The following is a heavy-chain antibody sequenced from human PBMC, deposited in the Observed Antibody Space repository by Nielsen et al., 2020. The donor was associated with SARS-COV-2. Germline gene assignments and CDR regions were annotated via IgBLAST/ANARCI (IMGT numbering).Heavy chain of an antibody. V-gene: IGHV1-3*01. J-gene: IGHJ6*03. CDR2: INAGNGNT. CDR3: AREIRGYYYYYYMDV. Sequence: ASVKVSCKASGYMFTTYTIHWVRQAPGQRLEWMGWINAGNGNTKYSQKFQGRVTITRDTSASTAYMELSSLRSEDTAVYYCAREIRGYYYYYYMDVWGKGTTVTVSS. CDR1: GYMFTTYT.